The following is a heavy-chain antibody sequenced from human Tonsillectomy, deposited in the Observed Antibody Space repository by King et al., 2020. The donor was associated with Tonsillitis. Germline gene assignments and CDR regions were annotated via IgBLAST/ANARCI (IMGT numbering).Heavy chain of an antibody. CDR1: GGSISSSSYY. D-gene: IGHD6-19*01. CDR2: IYYSGST. J-gene: IGHJ4*02. V-gene: IGHV4-39*01. Sequence: QLQESGPGLVKPSETLSLTCTVSGGSISSSSYYLGWIRQPPGKGLEWIGSIYYSGSTYYNPSLKSRVTISVDTSKNQFSLKLSSVTAADTAVYYCANHLGYSSGWYFDYWGQGTLVTVSS. CDR3: ANHLGYSSGWYFDY.